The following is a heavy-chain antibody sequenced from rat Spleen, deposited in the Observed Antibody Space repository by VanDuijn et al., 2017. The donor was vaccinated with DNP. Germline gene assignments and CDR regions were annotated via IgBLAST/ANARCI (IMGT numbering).Heavy chain of an antibody. D-gene: IGHD1-11*01. CDR2: ISASGGST. CDR1: GFTLSYYG. V-gene: IGHV5-27*01. CDR3: TTDFERGY. Sequence: EVRLVQSGGGLVQPGRSLKLSCAASGFTLSYYGMAWVRQAPKKGLEWVASISASGGSTSYRASVQGRFTISRDNAKSILYLQMDSLRSEDTATFYCTTDFERGYWGQGVMVTVSS. J-gene: IGHJ2*01.